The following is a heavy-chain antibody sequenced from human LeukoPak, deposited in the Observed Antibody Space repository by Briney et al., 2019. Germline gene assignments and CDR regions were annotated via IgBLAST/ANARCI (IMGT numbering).Heavy chain of an antibody. J-gene: IGHJ5*02. V-gene: IGHV1-18*01. CDR2: ISVHTGTT. CDR1: GYTFTSYG. D-gene: IGHD3-10*01. Sequence: SVTVSCKASGYTFTSYGISWVRQAPGQGLEWMGWISVHTGTTNYAQKLQGRVTMTTDTSTSTAYMELRSLRSDDTAVYYCARMARIWFGESWYNWFDPWGQGTLVTVSS. CDR3: ARMARIWFGESWYNWFDP.